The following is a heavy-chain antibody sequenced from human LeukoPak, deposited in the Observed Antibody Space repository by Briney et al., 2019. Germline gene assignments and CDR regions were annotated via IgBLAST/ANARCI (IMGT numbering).Heavy chain of an antibody. CDR3: VKGGYDFVEVAYFDF. J-gene: IGHJ4*02. V-gene: IGHV3-23*01. CDR2: IIASSGCT. Sequence: GGSLRLSCAASGFSFNNYAMGWVRQAPGKGLEWVSIIIASSGCTFYADSVEGRFTISRDNSKNTLYLQMNSLRVEDTAVYYCVKGGYDFVEVAYFDFWGQGTLVTVSS. D-gene: IGHD5-12*01. CDR1: GFSFNNYA.